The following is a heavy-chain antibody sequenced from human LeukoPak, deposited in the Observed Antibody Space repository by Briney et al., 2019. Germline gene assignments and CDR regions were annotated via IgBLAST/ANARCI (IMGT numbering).Heavy chain of an antibody. CDR3: AVAYGGYDWEGGFDY. CDR2: ICTNEGRT. CDR1: GFTLSRYA. V-gene: IGHV3-64*01. Sequence: GGSLRLSCAASGFTLSRYALHCAPPAPGEGVEYVSSICTNEGRTYYAHSVKGSFPISRDNSKNTLILQLGSLRAEDMAVYYCAVAYGGYDWEGGFDYWGQGTLVIVSS. J-gene: IGHJ4*02. D-gene: IGHD5-12*01.